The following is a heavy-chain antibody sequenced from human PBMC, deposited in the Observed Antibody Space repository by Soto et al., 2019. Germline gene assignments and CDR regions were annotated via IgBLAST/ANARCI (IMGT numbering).Heavy chain of an antibody. CDR3: ASLGRHG. CDR2: IKQDGSEK. Sequence: GGSLRLSCAASGFTFSDSWMDWVRQASGKGPEWVANIKQDGSEKNYVDSVKGRFTISRDNAKNSLYLQMNSLRAEDTAVYYCASLGRHGWGQGTTVTVSS. J-gene: IGHJ6*02. V-gene: IGHV3-7*01. CDR1: GFTFSDSW. D-gene: IGHD3-16*01.